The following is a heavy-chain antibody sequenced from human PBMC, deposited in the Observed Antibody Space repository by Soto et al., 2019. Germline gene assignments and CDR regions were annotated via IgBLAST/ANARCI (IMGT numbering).Heavy chain of an antibody. Sequence: SVKVSCKASGGTFSSYIISWVRQSPGQGLEWMGRIIPILGIANYAQKFQGRVTITADKSTSTAYMELSSLRSEDTAVYYCARSPVVVVAANNWFDPWGQGTLVTVSS. D-gene: IGHD2-15*01. CDR2: IIPILGIA. J-gene: IGHJ5*02. CDR1: GGTFSSYI. CDR3: ARSPVVVVAANNWFDP. V-gene: IGHV1-69*02.